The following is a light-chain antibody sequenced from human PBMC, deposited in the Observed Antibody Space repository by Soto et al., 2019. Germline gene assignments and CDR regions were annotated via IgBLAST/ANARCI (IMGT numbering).Light chain of an antibody. CDR3: QQYDSWPLT. CDR2: GTS. CDR1: QSVRDN. Sequence: EIVMTQSPATLYVSPGERATLSCRASQSVRDNLAWYQQQPGQPPRLLIYGTSIRATGIPARFSGGASGTEFTLTISSLQSEDLAVYYCQQYDSWPLTFGGGTKVEIK. J-gene: IGKJ4*01. V-gene: IGKV3-15*01.